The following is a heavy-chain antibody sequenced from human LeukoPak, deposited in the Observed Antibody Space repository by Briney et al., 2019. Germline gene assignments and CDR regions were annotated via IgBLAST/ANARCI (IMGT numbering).Heavy chain of an antibody. D-gene: IGHD3-10*01. CDR2: INPNSGGT. CDR3: AREYYGSGSAYYYYYGMDV. J-gene: IGHJ6*02. CDR1: GYTFTGYY. Sequence: ASVKVSCKASGYTFTGYYMHWVRQAPGQGLEWMGWINPNSGGTNYAQKFQGWVTMTRDTSISTAYMELSRLRSDDTAVYYCAREYYGSGSAYYYYYGMDVWGQGTTVTVSS. V-gene: IGHV1-2*04.